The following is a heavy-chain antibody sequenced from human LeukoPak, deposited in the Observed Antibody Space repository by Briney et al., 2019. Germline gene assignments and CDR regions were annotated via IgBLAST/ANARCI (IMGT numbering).Heavy chain of an antibody. J-gene: IGHJ6*03. CDR2: VSPYNGHT. CDR1: GYTFTSYG. V-gene: IGHV1-18*01. Sequence: ASVKVSCKASGYTFTSYGISWVRQAPGQGLEWVGWVSPYNGHTNYAQKFQGRVTITADKSTSTAYMELSSLRSEDTAMYYCARDRIAVTGRKYYYYMDVWGKGTTVTVSS. D-gene: IGHD6-19*01. CDR3: ARDRIAVTGRKYYYYMDV.